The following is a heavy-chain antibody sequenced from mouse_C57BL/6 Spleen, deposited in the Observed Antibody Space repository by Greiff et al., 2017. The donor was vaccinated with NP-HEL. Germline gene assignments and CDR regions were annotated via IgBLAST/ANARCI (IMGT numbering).Heavy chain of an antibody. J-gene: IGHJ4*01. CDR3: TREVLGSTLYAMDY. CDR2: IDPSDSET. D-gene: IGHD1-1*01. CDR1: GYTFTSYW. V-gene: IGHV1-52*01. Sequence: VQLQQSGAELVRPGSSVKLSCKASGYTFTSYWMHRVKQRPIQGLERIGNIDPSDSETHYNQKFKDKATLTVDTPASTADMQLSSLTSEYSAVYYLTREVLGSTLYAMDYWGKGSSVTVSS.